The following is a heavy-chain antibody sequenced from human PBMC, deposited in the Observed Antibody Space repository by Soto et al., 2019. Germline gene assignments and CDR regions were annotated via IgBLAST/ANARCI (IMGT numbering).Heavy chain of an antibody. CDR2: ISSDCSST. CDR3: ALKKSSSWAYYYYYMDV. J-gene: IGHJ6*03. Sequence: GGSLRLSCAASGFTFRSYWMHWVRQGPGKGLAWVARISSDCSSTSYADSVKGRFTISRDNAKNTLYLQMNSLRAEDTAVYYCALKKSSSWAYYYYYMDVWGKGTTVTVSS. CDR1: GFTFRSYW. D-gene: IGHD6-19*01. V-gene: IGHV3-74*01.